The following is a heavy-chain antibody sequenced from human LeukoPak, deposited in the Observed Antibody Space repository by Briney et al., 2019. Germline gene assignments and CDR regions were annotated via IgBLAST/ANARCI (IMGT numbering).Heavy chain of an antibody. Sequence: SETLSLTCTVSGYSISSGYYWGWIRQPPGKGLEWIGSIYHSGSTYYNPSLKSRVTISVDTSKNQFSLKLSSVTAADTAVYYCARVMTTDAFDIWGQGTMVTVSS. J-gene: IGHJ3*02. CDR1: GYSISSGYY. CDR2: IYHSGST. CDR3: ARVMTTDAFDI. D-gene: IGHD4-17*01. V-gene: IGHV4-38-2*02.